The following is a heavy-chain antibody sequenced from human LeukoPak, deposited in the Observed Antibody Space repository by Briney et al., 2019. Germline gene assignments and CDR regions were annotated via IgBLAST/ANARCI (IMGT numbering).Heavy chain of an antibody. V-gene: IGHV3-9*01. CDR2: ISWNSASV. Sequence: GRSLRLSCEASGFTFDDYGMHWVRQAPAKGLEWVSTISWNSASVGYVDSVKGRFTISRDNAKKTLYLQMNSLRPEDTALYYCAKDYGYSSSWYDYWGQGTLVTVSS. CDR1: GFTFDDYG. D-gene: IGHD6-13*01. J-gene: IGHJ4*02. CDR3: AKDYGYSSSWYDY.